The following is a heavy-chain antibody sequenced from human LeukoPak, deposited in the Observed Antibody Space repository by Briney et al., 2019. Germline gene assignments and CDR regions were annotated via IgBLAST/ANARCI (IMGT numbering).Heavy chain of an antibody. J-gene: IGHJ4*02. CDR2: IHASGPT. V-gene: IGHV4-4*09. CDR1: GGSISTYY. D-gene: IGHD6-6*01. CDR3: ARHDAGIAARPFDN. Sequence: LETLSLTCTVSGGSISTYYWSWIRRPPGKGLEWIAYIHASGPTNYNPSLKSRITISVDTSKNQFSLKLSSVTAADTAVYYCARHDAGIAARPFDNWGQGTLVTVSS.